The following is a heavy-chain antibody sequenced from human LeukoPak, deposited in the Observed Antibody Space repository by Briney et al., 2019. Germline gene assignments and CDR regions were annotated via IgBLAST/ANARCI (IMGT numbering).Heavy chain of an antibody. CDR2: IKSKTDGGTT. J-gene: IGHJ6*02. Sequence: GGSLRLSCAASGFTFSNAWMSWVRQAPGKGLEWVGRIKSKTDGGTTDYAAPVKGRFTISRDDSKNTLYLQMNSLKTEDTAVNYCTTDPFYYYGMDVWGQGTTVTVSS. V-gene: IGHV3-15*01. CDR3: TTDPFYYYGMDV. CDR1: GFTFSNAW.